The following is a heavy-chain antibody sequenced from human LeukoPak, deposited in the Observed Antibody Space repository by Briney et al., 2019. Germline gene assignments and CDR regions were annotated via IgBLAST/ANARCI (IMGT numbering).Heavy chain of an antibody. CDR3: ARVGPVDTATVTPFSLGMDV. V-gene: IGHV4-31*03. CDR2: IYYSGST. D-gene: IGHD5-18*01. Sequence: PSQTLSLTCTVSGGSISSGGYYWSWIRQHPGKGLEWIGYIYYSGSTYYNPSLKSRVTISVDTSKNQFSLKLSPVTAADTAVYYCARVGPVDTATVTPFSLGMDVWGQGTTVTVSS. J-gene: IGHJ6*02. CDR1: GGSISSGGYY.